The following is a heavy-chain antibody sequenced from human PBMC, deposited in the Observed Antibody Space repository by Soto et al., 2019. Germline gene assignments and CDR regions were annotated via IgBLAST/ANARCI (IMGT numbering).Heavy chain of an antibody. CDR2: MDPNSGST. CDR1: GYTFTSYD. CDR3: ARERKFDFWRKGLDV. D-gene: IGHD3-3*01. J-gene: IGHJ6*02. V-gene: IGHV1-8*01. Sequence: QAQLVQSGAEVKKPGASVKVSCKASGYTFTSYDINWVRQAPGQGLEWLGWMDPNSGSTGYAQNFQSRVTMTRNTSINTANMELSSLRSEDTAVYYCARERKFDFWRKGLDVWGQGTTVTVSS.